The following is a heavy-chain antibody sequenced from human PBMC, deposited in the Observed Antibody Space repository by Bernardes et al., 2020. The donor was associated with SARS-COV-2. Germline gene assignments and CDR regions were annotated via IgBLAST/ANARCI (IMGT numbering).Heavy chain of an antibody. J-gene: IGHJ1*01. Sequence: GGSLRLSCAASGFTFTNAWMSWVRQAPGKGLEWVGRTKSKTDGGTTDYAAPVKGRFSISRDDSKNTLYLQMNSLKIEDTAVYYCTTDAYFDFWSGQPFHHWGQGTLVTVSS. D-gene: IGHD3-3*01. CDR1: GFTFTNAW. CDR3: TTDAYFDFWSGQPFHH. V-gene: IGHV3-15*01. CDR2: TKSKTDGGTT.